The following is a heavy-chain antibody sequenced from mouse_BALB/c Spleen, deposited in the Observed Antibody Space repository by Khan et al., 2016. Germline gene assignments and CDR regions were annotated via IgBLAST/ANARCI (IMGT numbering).Heavy chain of an antibody. Sequence: VQLQQSGAELVKPGASVKLSCTASGFSIQDTYIHWVRQRPEQGLDWIGRIDPPNDNTKYDPKFQGKATITADTSSNTAYLQLNSLTYEYTADYYCARMYYGDYWGQGTTLTVSS. V-gene: IGHV14-3*02. CDR2: IDPPNDNT. CDR3: ARMYYGDY. D-gene: IGHD1-1*01. CDR1: GFSIQDTY. J-gene: IGHJ2*01.